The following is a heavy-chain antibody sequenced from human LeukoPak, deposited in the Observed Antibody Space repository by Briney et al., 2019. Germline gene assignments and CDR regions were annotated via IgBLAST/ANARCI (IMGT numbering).Heavy chain of an antibody. V-gene: IGHV4-4*02. CDR2: VNLQGST. CDR3: AREGGPYRPLDY. Sequence: SGTLSLTCGVSGGSITNTNYWTWVRQPPGKGLEWIGEVNLQGSTNYNPSLMGRVAISVDTSENHISLQLTSVTAADAAVYYCAREGGPYRPLDYSGQGTLVTVSS. J-gene: IGHJ4*02. CDR1: GGSITNTNY.